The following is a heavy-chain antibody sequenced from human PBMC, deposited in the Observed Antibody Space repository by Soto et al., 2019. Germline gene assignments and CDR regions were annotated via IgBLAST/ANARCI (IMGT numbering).Heavy chain of an antibody. CDR3: ARDTDGLHY. Sequence: GGSLRLSCAASGLIFSNYKMHWVRQAPGKGLEWVSRINTDGSITDYADSVKGRFTVSRDNPKSTLYLQMNSLRVEDTAVYYCARDTDGLHYWGQGTLVTVSS. J-gene: IGHJ4*02. CDR1: GLIFSNYK. V-gene: IGHV3-74*01. CDR2: INTDGSIT.